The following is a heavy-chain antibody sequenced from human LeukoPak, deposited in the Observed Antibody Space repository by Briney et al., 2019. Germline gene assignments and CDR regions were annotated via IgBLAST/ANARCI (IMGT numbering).Heavy chain of an antibody. Sequence: ASVKVSCKASGYTFTGYYMHWVRQAPGQGLEWMGWINPNSGGTNYAQKFQGRVTMTRDTSISTAYMELSRLRSDDTAVYYCARDPDNAGAFDIRGQGTMVTVSS. CDR1: GYTFTGYY. CDR3: ARDPDNAGAFDI. D-gene: IGHD5-24*01. CDR2: INPNSGGT. J-gene: IGHJ3*02. V-gene: IGHV1-2*02.